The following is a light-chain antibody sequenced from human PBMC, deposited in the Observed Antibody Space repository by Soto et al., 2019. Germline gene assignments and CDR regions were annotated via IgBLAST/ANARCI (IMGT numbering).Light chain of an antibody. CDR2: EVS. V-gene: IGLV2-14*01. Sequence: QSALTQPASVSGSPGQSITISCTGTSSDVGGYNYVSWYQQHPGKAPKLMIYEVSNRPSGVSNRFSGSKSGNTASLTISGLQAEDEADYYCSSYTSSSTSRVFGGGTKLTGL. CDR3: SSYTSSSTSRV. J-gene: IGLJ2*01. CDR1: SSDVGGYNY.